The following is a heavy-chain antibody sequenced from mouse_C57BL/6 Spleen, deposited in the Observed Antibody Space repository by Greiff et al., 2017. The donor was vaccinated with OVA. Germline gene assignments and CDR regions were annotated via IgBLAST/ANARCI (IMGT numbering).Heavy chain of an antibody. D-gene: IGHD1-2*01. CDR2: IDPSDSYT. CDR1: GYTFTSYW. Sequence: QVQLQQPGAELVKPGASVKLSCKASGYTFTSYWMQWVKQRPGQGLEWIGEIDPSDSYTNYNQKFKGKATLTVDTSSSTAYMQLSSLTSEGSAVYYCARSPLLLRPAMDYWGQGTSVTVSS. CDR3: ARSPLLLRPAMDY. V-gene: IGHV1-50*01. J-gene: IGHJ4*01.